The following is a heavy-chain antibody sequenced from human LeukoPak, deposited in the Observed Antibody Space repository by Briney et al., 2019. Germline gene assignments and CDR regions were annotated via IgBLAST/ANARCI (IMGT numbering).Heavy chain of an antibody. J-gene: IGHJ4*02. Sequence: GGSLRLSCAASGFTFSSYSMNWVRQAPGKGLEWVSYISSSSSTIYYADSVKGRFTISRDNAKNSLYLQMNSLRAEDTAVYYCARGPIGHSYGCFDYWGQGTLVTVSS. CDR1: GFTFSSYS. D-gene: IGHD5-18*01. CDR2: ISSSSSTI. CDR3: ARGPIGHSYGCFDY. V-gene: IGHV3-48*01.